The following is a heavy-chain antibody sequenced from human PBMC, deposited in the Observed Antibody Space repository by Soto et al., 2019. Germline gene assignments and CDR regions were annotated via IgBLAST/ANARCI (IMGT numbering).Heavy chain of an antibody. CDR1: DVSINSGGNY. CDR2: IYYTGST. D-gene: IGHD1-1*01. CDR3: ARGSQLERDAVDI. V-gene: IGHV4-31*03. Sequence: QVQLQESGPGLVKPSQTLSLTCTVSDVSINSGGNYWSWIRQHPGKGLEWIGYIYYTGSTYYNPSLKSRVTMSLDTSNNQFSLKVSSVTAADTAVYYCARGSQLERDAVDIWGQGTMVTVSS. J-gene: IGHJ3*02.